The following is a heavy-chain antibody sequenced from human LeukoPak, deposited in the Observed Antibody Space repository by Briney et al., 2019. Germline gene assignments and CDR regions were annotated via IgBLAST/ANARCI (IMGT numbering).Heavy chain of an antibody. D-gene: IGHD3-16*01. V-gene: IGHV3-11*01. CDR3: AIDPRGDFDY. CDR2: ISSSGSIM. J-gene: IGHJ4*02. Sequence: GGSLRLSCAASGFSFSDYFMTWIRQAPGKGLECISYISSSGSIMYYADSVKGRFTISRDNAKNSLYLQMNSLRAEDTAVYYCAIDPRGDFDYWGQGTLVTVPS. CDR1: GFSFSDYF.